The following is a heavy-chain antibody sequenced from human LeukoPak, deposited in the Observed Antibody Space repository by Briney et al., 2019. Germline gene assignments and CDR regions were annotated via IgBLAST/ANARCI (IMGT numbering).Heavy chain of an antibody. V-gene: IGHV3-48*03. Sequence: GGSLRLSFAASGFTFSSYEMNWVRQAPGKGLEWVSYISSSGSTIYHADSVKGRFTISRDNAKNSLYLQMNSLRAEDTAVYYCAERGITMIGGVWGKGTTVTISS. CDR1: GFTFSSYE. D-gene: IGHD3-10*02. CDR2: ISSSGSTI. J-gene: IGHJ6*04. CDR3: AERGITMIGGV.